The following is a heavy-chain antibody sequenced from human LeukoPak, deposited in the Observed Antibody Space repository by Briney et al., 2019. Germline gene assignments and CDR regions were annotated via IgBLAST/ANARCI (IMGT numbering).Heavy chain of an antibody. CDR1: GFTFSDYA. CDR3: AKDRGVGIYYFDS. Sequence: PGGSLRLSCTASGFTFSDYAMSWVRQAPGKGLEWVSGTTGRADITHYADSVKGRFIISRDNAKSSLYLQMNSLRAEDTALYYCAKDRGVGIYYFDSWGQGTLVTVSS. J-gene: IGHJ4*02. V-gene: IGHV3-23*01. D-gene: IGHD1-26*01. CDR2: TTGRADIT.